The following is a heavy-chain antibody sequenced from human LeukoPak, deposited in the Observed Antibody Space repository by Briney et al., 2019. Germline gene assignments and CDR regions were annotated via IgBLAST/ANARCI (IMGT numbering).Heavy chain of an antibody. J-gene: IGHJ1*01. CDR3: ATTGYSSGWYRGSEYFQH. Sequence: PTGGSLRLSCAASGFTFDDYAMHWVRQAPGKGLEWVSGISWNSGSIGYADSVKGRFTISRDNAKNSLYLQMNSLRAEDTALYYCATTGYSSGWYRGSEYFQHWGQGTLVTVSS. CDR2: ISWNSGSI. CDR1: GFTFDDYA. V-gene: IGHV3-9*01. D-gene: IGHD6-19*01.